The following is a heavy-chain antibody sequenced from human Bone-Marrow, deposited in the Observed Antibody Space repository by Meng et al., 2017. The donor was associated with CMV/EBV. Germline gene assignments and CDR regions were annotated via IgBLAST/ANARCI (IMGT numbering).Heavy chain of an antibody. D-gene: IGHD3-3*01. CDR2: VWYDGNKK. V-gene: IGHV3-33*06. CDR1: GGSISSSSYY. J-gene: IGHJ6*02. CDR3: AKDRVSQFLEWYQKSSMDV. Sequence: GGSLRLSCTVSGGSISSSSYYWGWIRQPPGKGLEWMAVVWYDGNKKFYADSVKGRFTISRDNARNTVYLQMNSLRAEDTAVYYCAKDRVSQFLEWYQKSSMDVWGRGTTVTVSS.